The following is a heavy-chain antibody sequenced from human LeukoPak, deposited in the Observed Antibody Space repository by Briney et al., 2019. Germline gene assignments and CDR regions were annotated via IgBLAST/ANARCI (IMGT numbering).Heavy chain of an antibody. CDR3: ARGRGDSGNDDYGY. CDR1: GYTFTGYY. D-gene: IGHD5-12*01. V-gene: IGHV1-2*02. Sequence: GASVKVSCKASGYTFTGYYIHWVRQAPGQGVEWMGWIDPNSGGTNYAQNFQGRVTMTRDTSMDTAYMELSRLRSDDTAVYYCARGRGDSGNDDYGYWGQGTLVTVSS. CDR2: IDPNSGGT. J-gene: IGHJ4*02.